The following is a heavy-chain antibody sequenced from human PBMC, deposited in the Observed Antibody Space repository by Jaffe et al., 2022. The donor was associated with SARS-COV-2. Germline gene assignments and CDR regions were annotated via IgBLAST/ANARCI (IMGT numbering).Heavy chain of an antibody. CDR2: ISYDGSNK. V-gene: IGHV3-30*18. CDR3: AKDRLQNYGMDV. Sequence: QVQLVESGGGVVQPGRSLRLSCAASGFTFSSYGMHWVRQAPGKGLEWVAVISYDGSNKYYADSVKGRFTISRDNSKNTLYLQMNSLRAEDTAVYYCAKDRLQNYGMDVWGQGTTVTVSS. D-gene: IGHD4-4*01. J-gene: IGHJ6*02. CDR1: GFTFSSYG.